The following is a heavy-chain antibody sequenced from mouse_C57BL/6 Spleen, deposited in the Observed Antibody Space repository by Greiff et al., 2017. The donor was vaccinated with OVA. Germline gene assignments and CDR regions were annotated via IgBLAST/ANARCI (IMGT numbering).Heavy chain of an antibody. CDR3: ASEGTLRAY. CDR1: GYSITSGYY. D-gene: IGHD1-1*01. V-gene: IGHV3-6*01. CDR2: ISYDGSN. J-gene: IGHJ3*01. Sequence: EVQVVESGPGLVKPSQSLSLTCSVTGYSITSGYYWNWIRQFPGNKLEWMGYISYDGSNNYNPSLKNRISITRDTSKNQFFLKLNSVTTEDTATYYCASEGTLRAYWGQGTLVTVSA.